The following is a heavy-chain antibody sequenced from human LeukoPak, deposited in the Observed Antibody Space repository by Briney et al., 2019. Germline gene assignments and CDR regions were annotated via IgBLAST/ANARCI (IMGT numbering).Heavy chain of an antibody. V-gene: IGHV3-53*01. CDR3: ASGLGYSSGYWPSFDY. D-gene: IGHD3-22*01. CDR2: LYSGGST. J-gene: IGHJ4*02. Sequence: GGSLRLSCAASGFTVSSNYMSWVRQAPGKGLEWVSVLYSGGSTYYADSVKGRFTMSRDNPKNTLYLQMNSLRAEDTAVHYCASGLGYSSGYWPSFDYWGQGTLVTVSS. CDR1: GFTVSSNY.